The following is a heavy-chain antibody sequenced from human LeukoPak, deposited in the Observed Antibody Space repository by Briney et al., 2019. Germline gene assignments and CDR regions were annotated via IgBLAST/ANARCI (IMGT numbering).Heavy chain of an antibody. V-gene: IGHV1-8*01. CDR3: ARGRAVLLWFGESHNWFDP. Sequence: ASVKVSCKASGYTFTSYDINWVRQATGQGLEWMGWMNPNSGNTGYAQKFQGRVTMTRNTSISTAYMELSSLRSEDTAVYYCARGRAVLLWFGESHNWFDPWGQGTLVTVSS. J-gene: IGHJ5*02. CDR1: GYTFTSYD. D-gene: IGHD3-10*01. CDR2: MNPNSGNT.